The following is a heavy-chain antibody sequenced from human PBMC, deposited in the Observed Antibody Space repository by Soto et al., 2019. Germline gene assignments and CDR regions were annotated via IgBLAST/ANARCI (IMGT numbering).Heavy chain of an antibody. CDR3: AKNGQPPYYYYGLDV. D-gene: IGHD2-8*01. CDR1: GDTLSTYT. V-gene: IGHV1-69*02. CDR2: IIPILGLP. J-gene: IGHJ6*02. Sequence: SVKVSCKVSGDTLSTYTISWVRQAPGQGLEWMGRIIPILGLPNHSQKFQGRVTMTADKSTSTSYLELTGLRSEDTAVYYCAKNGQPPYYYYGLDVWGQGTTVTVSS.